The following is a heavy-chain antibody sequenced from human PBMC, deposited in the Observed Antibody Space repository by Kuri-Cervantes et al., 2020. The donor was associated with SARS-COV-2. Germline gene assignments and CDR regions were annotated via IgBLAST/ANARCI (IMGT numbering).Heavy chain of an antibody. Sequence: ASVKVSCKASGYRFTSYSVHWMRQAPGQGLEWMGGIMPALGMPNYAQKFQGRVTMTTDTSTSTAYMELRSLRSDDTAVYYCARLPAVAGPQLPLDLWGQGTLVTGSS. D-gene: IGHD6-19*01. CDR2: IMPALGMP. J-gene: IGHJ5*02. CDR1: GYRFTSYS. CDR3: ARLPAVAGPQLPLDL. V-gene: IGHV1-18*04.